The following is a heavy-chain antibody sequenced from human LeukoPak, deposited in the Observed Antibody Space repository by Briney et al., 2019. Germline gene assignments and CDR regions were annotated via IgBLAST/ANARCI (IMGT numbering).Heavy chain of an antibody. V-gene: IGHV3-23*01. CDR2: ISDSGGST. D-gene: IGHD2-2*01. J-gene: IGHJ4*02. Sequence: PGGSLKLSCAASGFTFSSYAMSWVRQAPGKGLEWVSAISDSGGSTYYADSVKGRFTISRDNSKNTLYLQMNSLRAEDTAVYYCAKVHSDIVVVPAALFDYWGQGTLVTVSS. CDR1: GFTFSSYA. CDR3: AKVHSDIVVVPAALFDY.